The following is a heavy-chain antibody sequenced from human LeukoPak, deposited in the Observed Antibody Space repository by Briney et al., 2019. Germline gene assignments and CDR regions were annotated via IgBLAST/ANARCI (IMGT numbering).Heavy chain of an antibody. Sequence: GGSLRLSCAASGFTFSNAWTSWVRKAPGEGLEWGGRIKSKTDGGTTDYAAPVKGRFTISRDDSKNTPYLQMNSLKTEDTAVYYCTTGVGSYDAPSFDYWGQGTLVTVSS. V-gene: IGHV3-15*01. D-gene: IGHD1-26*01. CDR2: IKSKTDGGTT. J-gene: IGHJ4*02. CDR1: GFTFSNAW. CDR3: TTGVGSYDAPSFDY.